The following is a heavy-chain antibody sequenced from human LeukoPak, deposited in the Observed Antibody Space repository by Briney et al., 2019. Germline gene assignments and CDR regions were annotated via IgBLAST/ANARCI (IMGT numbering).Heavy chain of an antibody. Sequence: GGSLRLSCAASGFTFSSYSMNWVRQAPGKGLEWDSSISSSSSYIYYADSVKGRFTISRDNAKNSLYLQMNSLRAEDTAVYYCARVGSGSYSVYAFDIWGQGTMVTVSS. J-gene: IGHJ3*02. CDR1: GFTFSSYS. V-gene: IGHV3-21*01. CDR3: ARVGSGSYSVYAFDI. CDR2: ISSSSSYI. D-gene: IGHD3-10*01.